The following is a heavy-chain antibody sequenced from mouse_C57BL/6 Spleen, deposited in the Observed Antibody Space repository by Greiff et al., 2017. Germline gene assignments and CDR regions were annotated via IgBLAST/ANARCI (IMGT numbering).Heavy chain of an antibody. V-gene: IGHV1-69*01. CDR2: IDPSDSYT. Sequence: QVQLQQPGAELVMPGASVKLSCKASGYTFTSYWMHWVKQRPGQGLEWIGEIDPSDSYTNYNQKFKGKSTLTVDKSSSTAYMQLSSLTSEDSAVYYCARSAYDYDDGFAYWGQGTLVTVSA. D-gene: IGHD2-4*01. CDR3: ARSAYDYDDGFAY. J-gene: IGHJ3*01. CDR1: GYTFTSYW.